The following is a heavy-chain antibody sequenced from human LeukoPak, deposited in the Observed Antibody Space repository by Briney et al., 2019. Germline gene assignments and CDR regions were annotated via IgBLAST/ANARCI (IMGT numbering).Heavy chain of an antibody. V-gene: IGHV3-72*01. J-gene: IGHJ5*02. D-gene: IGHD2-15*01. CDR1: GFTFSDHY. CDR3: VPGYCSGGSCYSSGNWFDP. CDR2: SRNKANSYTT. Sequence: GGSLRLSCAASGFTFSDHYMDWVRRAPGKGLDWVARSRNKANSYTTEYDASVKGRFTISRDESKNSLYLQMNSLKIEDTAVYYCVPGYCSGGSCYSSGNWFDPWGQGTLVTVSS.